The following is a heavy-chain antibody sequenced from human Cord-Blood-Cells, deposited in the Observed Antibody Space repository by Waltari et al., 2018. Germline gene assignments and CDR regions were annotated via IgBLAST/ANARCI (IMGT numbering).Heavy chain of an antibody. Sequence: QVQLVASGAAVKKPGATVKVSCKASGYTFTCYYMHWVRPAPGQGLEWMGWINPNSGGTNYAQKFQGWVTMTRDTSISTAYMELSRLRSDDTAVYYCARDPSIAVAGTGYFDYWGQGTLVTVSS. J-gene: IGHJ4*02. CDR1: GYTFTCYY. V-gene: IGHV1-2*04. CDR2: INPNSGGT. CDR3: ARDPSIAVAGTGYFDY. D-gene: IGHD6-19*01.